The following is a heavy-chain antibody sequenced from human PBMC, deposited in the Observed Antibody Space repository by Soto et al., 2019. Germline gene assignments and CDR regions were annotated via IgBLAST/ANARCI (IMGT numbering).Heavy chain of an antibody. Sequence: GGSLRLSCISSGFTFRTYTMNWVRQAPGKGLEWVSGIRGFSPYTFYAESVKGRFTISRDNSKNTLYLQMNSLRAEDTAVYYCARGVDFGGDWAPWYYYYGMDVWGQGTTVTVSS. CDR1: GFTFRTYT. J-gene: IGHJ6*02. D-gene: IGHD3-3*01. CDR3: ARGVDFGGDWAPWYYYYGMDV. CDR2: IRGFSPYT. V-gene: IGHV3-21*01.